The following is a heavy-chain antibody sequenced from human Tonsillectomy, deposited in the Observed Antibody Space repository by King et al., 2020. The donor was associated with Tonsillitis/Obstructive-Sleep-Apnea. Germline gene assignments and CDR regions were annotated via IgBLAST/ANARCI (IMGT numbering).Heavy chain of an antibody. CDR3: VKEQIGARFYYYGTDV. V-gene: IGHV3-33*06. Sequence: VQLVESGGGVVQPGRSLRLSCVASGYTFSNYGMHWVRQAPGKGLEWVAVIWYDGSNKYYADSVKGRFTISRDNSKNRLYLQMSSLRAEDTAVYYCVKEQIGARFYYYGTDVWGQGTTVTVSS. J-gene: IGHJ6*02. CDR2: IWYDGSNK. CDR1: GYTFSNYG. D-gene: IGHD3-16*01.